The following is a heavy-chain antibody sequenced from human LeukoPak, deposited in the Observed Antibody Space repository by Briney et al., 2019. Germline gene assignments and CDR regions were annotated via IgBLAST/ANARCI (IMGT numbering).Heavy chain of an antibody. D-gene: IGHD3-3*01. J-gene: IGHJ3*02. CDR3: ARQLRFLEWSPRGNAFDI. CDR1: GGTFSSYA. V-gene: IGHV1-69*13. Sequence: ASVKVSCKASGGTFSSYAISWVRQAPGQGLEWMGGIIPIFGTANYAQKFQGRVTITADESTSTAYMELSSLRSEDTAVYYCARQLRFLEWSPRGNAFDIWGQGTMVTVSS. CDR2: IIPIFGTA.